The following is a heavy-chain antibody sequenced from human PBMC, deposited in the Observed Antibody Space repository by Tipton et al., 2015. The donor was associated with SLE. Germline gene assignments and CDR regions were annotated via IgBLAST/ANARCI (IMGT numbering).Heavy chain of an antibody. Sequence: TLSLTCTVSGGSISSGSYYWSWIRQPAGKGLEWIGRIYTSGSTNYHTSLRSRVTVSLDTSKNQISLNLTSVTAADTAVYYCARGDCTTAVCPFDNWGQGTLVTVSS. CDR2: IYTSGST. CDR1: GGSISSGSYY. V-gene: IGHV4-61*02. CDR3: ARGDCTTAVCPFDN. D-gene: IGHD2-8*01. J-gene: IGHJ4*02.